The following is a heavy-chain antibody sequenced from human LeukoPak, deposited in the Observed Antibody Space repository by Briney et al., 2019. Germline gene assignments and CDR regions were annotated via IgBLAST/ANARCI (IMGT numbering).Heavy chain of an antibody. V-gene: IGHV3-7*03. CDR3: AKAPVTSCRGAYCYPFDS. CDR1: GLTFSDYW. D-gene: IGHD2-21*01. CDR2: IKQDGSEK. Sequence: PGGPLRLSCAASGLTFSDYWMSWVRQAPGKGLEWVASIKQDGSEKYYVDSVKGRFTISRDNAKNLLFLQMNSLRAEDAAVYFCAKAPVTSCRGAYCYPFDSWGQGTLVTVSS. J-gene: IGHJ4*02.